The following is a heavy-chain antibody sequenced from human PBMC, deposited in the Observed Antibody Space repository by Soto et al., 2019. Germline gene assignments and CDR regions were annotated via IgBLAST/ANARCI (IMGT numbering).Heavy chain of an antibody. V-gene: IGHV1-46*01. CDR1: GYTFTHYY. J-gene: IGHJ4*02. CDR2: INPASTST. CDR3: ARDLAAGDH. D-gene: IGHD6-13*01. Sequence: QVQLVQSGAEVKKPGASVKVSCRTSGYTFTHYYIHWVRQATGQGLEWLGIINPASTSTNYAQEFQGSFTLTMDTSTTTVYMELSGLRTEDTAIFYCARDLAAGDHWGQGTLVTVSS.